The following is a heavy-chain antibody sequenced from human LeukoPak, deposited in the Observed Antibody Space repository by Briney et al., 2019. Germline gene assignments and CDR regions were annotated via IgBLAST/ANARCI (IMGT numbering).Heavy chain of an antibody. D-gene: IGHD6-6*01. J-gene: IGHJ6*03. CDR2: INHSGST. Sequence: SQTLSVTCAVSGGSFSGYSWSWIRQPPGKGLEWIGEINHSGSTNYNPSLKTRVTISVDTSKNQFSLTLSSVTAADTAVYYCARHENGYSSSSALDYYYYMDVWGKGTTVTVSS. CDR1: GGSFSGYS. V-gene: IGHV4-34*01. CDR3: ARHENGYSSSSALDYYYYMDV.